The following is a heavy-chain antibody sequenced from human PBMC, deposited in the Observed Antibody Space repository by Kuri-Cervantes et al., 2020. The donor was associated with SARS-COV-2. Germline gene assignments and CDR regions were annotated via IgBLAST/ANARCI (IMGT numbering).Heavy chain of an antibody. CDR1: GFTFSSYW. CDR2: IKQDGSEK. Sequence: GESLKISCAASGFTFSSYWMSWVRQAPGKGLEWVANIKQDGSEKYYVDTVKGRFTISRDNAKNSLYLQMNSLKAQDTAVYYCSRVSPLVGTTSWNAFDIWGQGTMVTVSS. CDR3: SRVSPLVGTTSWNAFDI. V-gene: IGHV3-7*05. D-gene: IGHD1-26*01. J-gene: IGHJ3*02.